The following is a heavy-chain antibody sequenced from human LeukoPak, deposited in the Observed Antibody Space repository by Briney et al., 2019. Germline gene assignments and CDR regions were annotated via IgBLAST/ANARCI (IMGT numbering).Heavy chain of an antibody. J-gene: IGHJ4*02. CDR3: ARFRSRITIFGVDTSLDY. CDR1: GDSVSSNSAA. V-gene: IGHV6-1*01. CDR2: TYYRSKWYY. D-gene: IGHD3-3*01. Sequence: SQTLSLTCAISGDSVSSNSAAWNWIRQSPSRGLEWLGRTYYRSKWYYDYAVSVKSRITINPDTSKNQFSLQLNSVTPEDTAVYYCARFRSRITIFGVDTSLDYWGQGTLVTVSS.